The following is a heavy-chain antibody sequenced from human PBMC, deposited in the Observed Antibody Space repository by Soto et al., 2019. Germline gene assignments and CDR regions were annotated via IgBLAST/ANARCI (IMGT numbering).Heavy chain of an antibody. J-gene: IGHJ4*02. D-gene: IGHD3-22*01. V-gene: IGHV4-39*01. CDR2: VYYSGST. CDR3: ARHVSPNYYDSSGPSRAFDY. CDR1: GGSISSSSYY. Sequence: SETLSLTCTVSGGSISSSSYYWGWIRQPPGKGLEWIGSVYYSGSTYYNPSLKSRVTISVDTSKNQFSLKLSSVTAADTAVYYCARHVSPNYYDSSGPSRAFDYWGQGTMVPV.